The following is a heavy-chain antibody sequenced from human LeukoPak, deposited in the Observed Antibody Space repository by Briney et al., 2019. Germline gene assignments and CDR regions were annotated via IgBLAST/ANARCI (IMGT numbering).Heavy chain of an antibody. D-gene: IGHD3-3*01. Sequence: PGGSLRLSCAASGFTFDDYAMNWVRQAPGKGLEWVSGINWNGGSTYYRDSVKGRFTISRDNAKNSLYLQMNSLKAEDTALYYCARVTGSGYRNSIDYWGQGTLVTVSS. CDR2: INWNGGST. CDR3: ARVTGSGYRNSIDY. CDR1: GFTFDDYA. J-gene: IGHJ4*02. V-gene: IGHV3-20*04.